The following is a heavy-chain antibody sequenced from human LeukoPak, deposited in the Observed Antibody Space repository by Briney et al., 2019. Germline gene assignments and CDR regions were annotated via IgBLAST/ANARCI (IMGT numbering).Heavy chain of an antibody. Sequence: GGSLRLSCAASGFTFSSYAMNWVRQAPGKGLEYVSAISSNGGSTYYANSVKGRFTISRDNSKNTLYLQMGSLRAEDVAVYYCARDGDASGSPLFDYWGQGTLVTVSS. CDR1: GFTFSSYA. D-gene: IGHD3-10*01. CDR2: ISSNGGST. V-gene: IGHV3-64*01. CDR3: ARDGDASGSPLFDY. J-gene: IGHJ4*02.